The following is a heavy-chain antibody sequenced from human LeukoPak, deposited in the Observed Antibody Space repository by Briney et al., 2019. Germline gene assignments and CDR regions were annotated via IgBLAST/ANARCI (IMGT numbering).Heavy chain of an antibody. CDR1: GFTFDDYA. CDR3: AKDRESTAMVIRGYGMDV. D-gene: IGHD5-18*01. V-gene: IGHV3-43*02. J-gene: IGHJ6*02. CDR2: ISGDGGST. Sequence: GRSLRLSCAASGFTFDDYAMHWVRQAPGKGLEWVPLISGDGGSTYYADSVKGRFTISRGNSKNSLYLQMNSLRTEDTALYYCAKDRESTAMVIRGYGMDVWGQGTTVTVSS.